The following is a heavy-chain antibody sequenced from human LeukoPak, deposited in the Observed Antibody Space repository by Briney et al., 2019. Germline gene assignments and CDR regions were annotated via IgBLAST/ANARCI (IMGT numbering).Heavy chain of an antibody. Sequence: GGSLRLSCAASGFTFSNYAMSWVRQAPGKGLECISGFSGSGGRTLYTASVKGRFTISRDNSKNTLYVQMNNLRAEDTAVYYCAKGSYPFRWFGEFNIKLPRPIRDYYFDSWGQGTLVTVSS. V-gene: IGHV3-23*01. D-gene: IGHD3-10*01. CDR1: GFTFSNYA. CDR2: FSGSGGRT. CDR3: AKGSYPFRWFGEFNIKLPRPIRDYYFDS. J-gene: IGHJ4*02.